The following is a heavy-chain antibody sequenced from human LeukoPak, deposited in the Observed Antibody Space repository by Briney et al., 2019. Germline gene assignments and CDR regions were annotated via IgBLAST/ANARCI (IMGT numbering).Heavy chain of an antibody. V-gene: IGHV3-23*01. CDR2: ISGSGYTT. Sequence: GGSLRLSCAASGFTFSDYTMSWVRQAPGKGLEWVPAISGSGYTTYYADSVKGRFTISRDNSENTLYLQMNSLRAEDTAVYYCAREGIVGATEVFDYWGQGTLVTVSS. D-gene: IGHD1-26*01. CDR1: GFTFSDYT. CDR3: AREGIVGATEVFDY. J-gene: IGHJ4*02.